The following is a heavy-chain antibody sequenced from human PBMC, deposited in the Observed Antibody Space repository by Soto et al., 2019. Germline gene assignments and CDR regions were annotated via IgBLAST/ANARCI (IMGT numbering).Heavy chain of an antibody. CDR2: IYWDDDK. CDR1: GFSLTTRGVG. Sequence: KESGPTLVKPTQTLTLTCTFSGFSLTTRGVGVGWIRQPPGKALECLALIYWDDDKRYSPSLQSRLSITKDTSKNQVVLTTTNVDPVDTATYYCAHIPNYYQYDWFDPWGQGTLVSVSS. CDR3: AHIPNYYQYDWFDP. V-gene: IGHV2-5*02. J-gene: IGHJ5*02. D-gene: IGHD3-16*01.